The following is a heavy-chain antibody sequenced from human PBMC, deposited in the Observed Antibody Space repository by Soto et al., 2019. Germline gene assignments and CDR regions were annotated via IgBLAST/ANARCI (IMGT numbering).Heavy chain of an antibody. CDR2: IIPIFGTA. CDR1: GGTFSSYA. J-gene: IGHJ6*02. CDR3: ASLYCTNGVCFEIPGYYYGMDV. V-gene: IGHV1-69*13. D-gene: IGHD2-8*01. Sequence: ASVKVSCKASGGTFSSYAISWVRQAPGQGLEWMGGIIPIFGTANYAQKFQGRVTITADESTSTAYMELSSLRSEDTAVYYCASLYCTNGVCFEIPGYYYGMDVCGQGTTVTVYS.